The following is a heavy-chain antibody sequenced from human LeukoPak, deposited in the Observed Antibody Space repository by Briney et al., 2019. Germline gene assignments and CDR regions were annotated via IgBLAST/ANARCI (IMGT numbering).Heavy chain of an antibody. D-gene: IGHD2-15*01. J-gene: IGHJ5*02. CDR3: TKDRAGPTPPYS. CDR2: IKSEADGGTT. CDR1: GFTFTNAW. V-gene: IGHV3-15*01. Sequence: GGSLRLSCAASGFTFTNAWMSWVRQAPGKGLEWVGRIKSEADGGTTDYAAPVKGRFTISRDDPKNTLYLQMNSLKTEDTAVYFCTKDRAGPTPPYSWGQGTLVTVSS.